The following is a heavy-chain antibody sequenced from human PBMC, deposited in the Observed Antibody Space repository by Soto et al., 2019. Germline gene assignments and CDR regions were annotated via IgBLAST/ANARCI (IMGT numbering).Heavy chain of an antibody. J-gene: IGHJ6*02. D-gene: IGHD3-3*01. V-gene: IGHV5-10-1*03. Sequence: EVKLVQSGAEVKKPGEPLRISCQASGYSFGSYWIRWVRQMPGKGLECMGMIDPGDSESIYSASSQGHVTFSVDASLSTAYLHWRRLKASDTAPYSCARPGTDKIFGGDVWGQGTTVIVSS. CDR1: GYSFGSYW. CDR3: ARPGTDKIFGGDV. CDR2: IDPGDSES.